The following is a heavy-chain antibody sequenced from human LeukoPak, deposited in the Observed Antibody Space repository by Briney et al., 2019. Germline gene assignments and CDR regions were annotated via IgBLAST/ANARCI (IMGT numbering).Heavy chain of an antibody. J-gene: IGHJ6*02. D-gene: IGHD4-17*01. V-gene: IGHV3-73*01. CDR2: IGSKADSYAT. CDR3: TTTVTTPYYYYGVDV. CDR1: GFTFSGSA. Sequence: GGSLRLSCAASGFTFSGSAISWVRQASGKGLEWVGRIGSKADSYATAYAASVKGRLTISRDDSKNTAYLQMNSLKTEDTAVYYCTTTVTTPYYYYGVDVWGQGTTVTVS.